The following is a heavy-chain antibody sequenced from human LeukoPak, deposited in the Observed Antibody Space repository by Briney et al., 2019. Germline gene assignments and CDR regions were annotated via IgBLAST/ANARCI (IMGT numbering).Heavy chain of an antibody. D-gene: IGHD4-17*01. Sequence: VASVKVSCKASGYTFTSYGISWVRQAPGQGLEWMGWISAYNGSTNYAQKLQGRVTMTTDTSTSTAYMELRSLRSDDTAVYYCARGDDYGDYGYYFDYWGQGTLVTVSS. CDR2: ISAYNGST. V-gene: IGHV1-18*01. CDR1: GYTFTSYG. J-gene: IGHJ4*02. CDR3: ARGDDYGDYGYYFDY.